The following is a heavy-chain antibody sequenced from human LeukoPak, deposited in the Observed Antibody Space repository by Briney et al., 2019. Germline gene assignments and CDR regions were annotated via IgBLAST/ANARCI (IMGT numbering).Heavy chain of an antibody. Sequence: PGRSLRLSCAASGFTFGDYAMHWVRQAPGKGLEWVSGISWNSGSIGYADSVKGRFTISRDNAKNSLYLQMNSLRAEDTAVYYCARDRYEGSGWYPGAYWGQGTLVTVSS. CDR2: ISWNSGSI. J-gene: IGHJ4*02. CDR3: ARDRYEGSGWYPGAY. CDR1: GFTFGDYA. D-gene: IGHD6-19*01. V-gene: IGHV3-9*01.